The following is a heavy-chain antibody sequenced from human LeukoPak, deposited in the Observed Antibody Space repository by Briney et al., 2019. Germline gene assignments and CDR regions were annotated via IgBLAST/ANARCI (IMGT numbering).Heavy chain of an antibody. Sequence: GASLRLSCAASGFTFSNYAMSWVRQAPGKGLEWVSAISGSGDNTYYADSVKGRFTTSRDHSKNTVYLQMDSLRPEDTAVYYCARYYDSSGYTQGAFDIWGQGTMVTVS. CDR1: GFTFSNYA. CDR3: ARYYDSSGYTQGAFDI. V-gene: IGHV3-23*01. J-gene: IGHJ3*02. CDR2: ISGSGDNT. D-gene: IGHD3-22*01.